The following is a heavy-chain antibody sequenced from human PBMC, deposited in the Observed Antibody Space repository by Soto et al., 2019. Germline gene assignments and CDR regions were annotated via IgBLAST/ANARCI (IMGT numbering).Heavy chain of an antibody. CDR1: GFTFSSYG. CDR3: AKDKKTKVTAILYYFDY. D-gene: IGHD2-21*02. V-gene: IGHV3-30*18. Sequence: PGGSLRLSCAASGFTFSSYGMHWVRQAPGKGLEWVAVISYDGSNKYYADSVKGRFTISRDNSKNTLYLQMNSLRAEDTAVYYCAKDKKTKVTAILYYFDYWGQGTLVTVSS. CDR2: ISYDGSNK. J-gene: IGHJ4*02.